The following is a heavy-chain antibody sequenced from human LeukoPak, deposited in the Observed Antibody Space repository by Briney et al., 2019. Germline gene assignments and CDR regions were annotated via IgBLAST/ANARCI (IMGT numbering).Heavy chain of an antibody. CDR3: ASVGDYDILTGYPIDY. CDR2: ISYDGSNK. V-gene: IGHV3-30*04. D-gene: IGHD3-9*01. Sequence: PGGSLRLSCAASGFTFSSYAMHWVRQAPGKGLEWVPVISYDGSNKYYADSVKGRFTISRDNSKNTLYLQMNSLRAEDTAVYYCASVGDYDILTGYPIDYWGQGTLVTVSS. CDR1: GFTFSSYA. J-gene: IGHJ4*02.